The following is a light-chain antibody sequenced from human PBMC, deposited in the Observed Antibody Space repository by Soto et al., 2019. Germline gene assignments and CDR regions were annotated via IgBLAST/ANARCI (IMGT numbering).Light chain of an antibody. J-gene: IGKJ1*01. V-gene: IGKV3-20*01. Sequence: DIVLTQSPGTLSSSPGERATLSCRASETIVNNYLAWYQQKPGQAPRLLIYGASSRATGIPDRFSGSGSGTDFTLTIGRLEPEDFAVYYCQQYDTSPATFGQGTKVDIK. CDR2: GAS. CDR1: ETIVNNY. CDR3: QQYDTSPAT.